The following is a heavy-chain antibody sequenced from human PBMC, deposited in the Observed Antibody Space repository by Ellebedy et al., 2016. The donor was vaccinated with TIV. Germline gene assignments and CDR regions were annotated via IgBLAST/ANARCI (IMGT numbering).Heavy chain of an antibody. CDR2: ISSSGSYI. D-gene: IGHD1-26*01. V-gene: IGHV3-21*04. CDR1: GFTFSSYS. CDR3: AKVSRGKDQVGATTGALLRRSYYFDY. J-gene: IGHJ4*02. Sequence: GESLKISCAASGFTFSSYSMNWVRQAPGKGLEWVSSISSSGSYIYYADSVKGRFTISRDNAKNSLYLQMNSLRAEDTALYYCAKVSRGKDQVGATTGALLRRSYYFDYWGQGTLVTVSS.